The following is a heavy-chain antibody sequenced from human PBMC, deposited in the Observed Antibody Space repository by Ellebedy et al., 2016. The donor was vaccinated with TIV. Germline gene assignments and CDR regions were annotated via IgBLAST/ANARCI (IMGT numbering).Heavy chain of an antibody. CDR1: GFSFSTYW. J-gene: IGHJ6*02. D-gene: IGHD2-15*01. Sequence: GGSLRLSCAASGFSFSTYWMHWVRQPPGKGLVWVSRINSDGSTISYADSVKGRFTISRDNAKNTLYLQMNSLRAEDTAVYYCVARKVGVVEGAYGMDVWGQGTTVTVSS. CDR3: VARKVGVVEGAYGMDV. CDR2: INSDGSTI. V-gene: IGHV3-74*01.